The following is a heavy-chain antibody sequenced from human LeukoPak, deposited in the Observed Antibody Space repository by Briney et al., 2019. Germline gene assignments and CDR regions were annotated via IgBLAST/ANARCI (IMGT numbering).Heavy chain of an antibody. V-gene: IGHV3-23*01. CDR3: AKDLKCSVL. J-gene: IGHJ4*02. D-gene: IGHD3-10*02. CDR1: GFTFSSCA. Sequence: PGGSLRLSCAASGFTFSSCAMSWVRRPPGPGLEWVSAISGSGGSTYYADSVKGRFAISRDNSKNTLYLQMNSLRAEDAAVYYCAKDLKCSVLWGQGTLVTVSS. CDR2: ISGSGGST.